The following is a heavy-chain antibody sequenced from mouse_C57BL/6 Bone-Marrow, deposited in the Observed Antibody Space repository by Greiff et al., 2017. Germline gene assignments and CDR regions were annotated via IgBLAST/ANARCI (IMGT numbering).Heavy chain of an antibody. CDR3: AKNYGYLYAMDY. J-gene: IGHJ4*01. CDR2: IWRGGST. V-gene: IGHV2-5*01. Sequence: VKLVESGPGLVQPSQSLSITCTVSGFSLTSYGVHWVRQSPGKGLEWLGVIWRGGSTDYNAAFMSRLSITKDNSKSQVFFKMNSLQADDTAIYYCAKNYGYLYAMDYWGQGTSVTVSS. D-gene: IGHD2-2*01. CDR1: GFSLTSYG.